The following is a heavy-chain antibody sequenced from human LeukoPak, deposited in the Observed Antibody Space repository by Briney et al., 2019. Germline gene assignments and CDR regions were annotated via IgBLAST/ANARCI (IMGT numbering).Heavy chain of an antibody. Sequence: GGSLRLSCAASGFTFISYSMNWVRQAPGKGLEWVSYISSSSSTIYYADSVKGRFTISRDNAKNSLYLQMNSLRAEDTAVYYCARVPHDDFWSGDYYYYYYMDVWGKGTTVTVSS. CDR1: GFTFISYS. J-gene: IGHJ6*03. CDR2: ISSSSSTI. D-gene: IGHD3-3*01. V-gene: IGHV3-48*01. CDR3: ARVPHDDFWSGDYYYYYYMDV.